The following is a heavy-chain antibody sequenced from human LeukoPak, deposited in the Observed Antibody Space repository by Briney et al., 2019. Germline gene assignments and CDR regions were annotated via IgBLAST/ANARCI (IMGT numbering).Heavy chain of an antibody. J-gene: IGHJ4*02. V-gene: IGHV3-11*06. CDR3: ARDYASDY. CDR2: ISSSSDYT. D-gene: IGHD3-10*01. CDR1: GFTFSDYH. Sequence: GGSLRLSCAASGFTFSDYHMSWIRQAPGKGLEWVSYISSSSDYTNYADSVKGRFTISRDNAKNSLYLQMSSLRAEDTAVYYCARDYASDYWGQGTLVTVSS.